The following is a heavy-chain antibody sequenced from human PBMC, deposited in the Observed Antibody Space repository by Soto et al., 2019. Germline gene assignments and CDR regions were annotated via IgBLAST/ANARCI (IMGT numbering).Heavy chain of an antibody. V-gene: IGHV1-18*01. CDR2: ISAYNGNT. J-gene: IGHJ4*02. Sequence: QVQLVQSGAEVKKPGASVKVSCKASGYTFTSYGISWVRQAPGQGLEWMGWISAYNGNTNYAQKLKVRVTMTTDTSTSTAYMELRSLRSDDTAVYYCARAGGITMIADHVFDYWGQGPLVTVSS. CDR3: ARAGGITMIADHVFDY. CDR1: GYTFTSYG. D-gene: IGHD3-22*01.